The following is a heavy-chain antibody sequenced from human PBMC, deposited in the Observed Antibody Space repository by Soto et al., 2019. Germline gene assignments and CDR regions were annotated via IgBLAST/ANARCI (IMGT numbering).Heavy chain of an antibody. CDR1: GGTFSNSA. D-gene: IGHD3-22*01. CDR2: ILPIFGTP. Sequence: SVKVSCKASGGTFSNSAIIWVRQAPGQGLEWMGGILPIFGTPNYAQKFQGRLTISADEFSSTAYMELNSLRAEDTAVYYCARVGPSIGYYYDSSGYYIDYWGQGTLVTVSS. CDR3: ARVGPSIGYYYDSSGYYIDY. V-gene: IGHV1-69*13. J-gene: IGHJ4*02.